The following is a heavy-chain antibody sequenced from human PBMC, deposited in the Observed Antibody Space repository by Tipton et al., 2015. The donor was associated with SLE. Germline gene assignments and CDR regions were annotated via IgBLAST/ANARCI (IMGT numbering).Heavy chain of an antibody. CDR3: ARDWGWAVEY. V-gene: IGHV3-7*01. D-gene: IGHD3-16*01. CDR1: GFTFSNYW. Sequence: QLVQSGGGLVQPGGSLRLSCAASGFTFSNYWVTWVRRTPGKGLEWVANIKQDGSQKYYVDSVKGRFTISRDNAKNSLYLQMNSLSAEDTAVYYCARDWGWAVEYWGQGTLVTVSS. CDR2: IKQDGSQK. J-gene: IGHJ4*02.